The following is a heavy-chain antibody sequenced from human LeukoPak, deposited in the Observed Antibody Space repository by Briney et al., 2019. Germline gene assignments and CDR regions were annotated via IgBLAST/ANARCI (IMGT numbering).Heavy chain of an antibody. Sequence: ASVKVSCKASGYTFTSYDINWVRQATGQGLEWMGWMNPNSGNTGYAQKFQGRVTMTRDTSISTAYMELSRLRSDDTAVYYCAIRKSDAFDIWGQGTMVTVSS. V-gene: IGHV1-8*02. CDR2: MNPNSGNT. CDR3: AIRKSDAFDI. J-gene: IGHJ3*02. CDR1: GYTFTSYD.